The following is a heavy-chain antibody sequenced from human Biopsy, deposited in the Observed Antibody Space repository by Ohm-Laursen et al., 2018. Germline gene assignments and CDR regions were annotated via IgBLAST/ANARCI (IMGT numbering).Heavy chain of an antibody. D-gene: IGHD6-13*01. J-gene: IGHJ4*02. V-gene: IGHV3-9*01. CDR2: ISWNSGSK. CDR3: AKGAGSSRSQGFDY. Sequence: SLRLSCAASGFTFSDHYMYWVRQAPGKGLEWVSGISWNSGSKGYADSVKGRFTISRDSAKNSLYLQMNSLRTEDTALYYCAKGAGSSRSQGFDYWGQGILVTVSS. CDR1: GFTFSDHY.